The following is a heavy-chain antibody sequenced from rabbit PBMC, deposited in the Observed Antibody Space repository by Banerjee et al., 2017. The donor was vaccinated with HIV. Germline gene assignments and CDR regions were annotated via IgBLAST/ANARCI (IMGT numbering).Heavy chain of an antibody. Sequence: QEQLEESGGDLVKPEGSLTLTCTASGFSFSYKYVMCWVRQAPGKGLEWIACIYAGSSGSTQYANWAKGRFTISKASWTTVTLQMTSLTAADTATYFCARDLAGVIGWNFNLWGQGTLVTVS. CDR2: IYAGSSGST. J-gene: IGHJ4*01. D-gene: IGHD4-1*01. V-gene: IGHV1S45*01. CDR1: GFSFSYKYV. CDR3: ARDLAGVIGWNFNL.